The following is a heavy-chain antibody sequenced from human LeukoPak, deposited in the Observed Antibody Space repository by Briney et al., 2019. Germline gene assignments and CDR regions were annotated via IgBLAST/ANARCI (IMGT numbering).Heavy chain of an antibody. CDR1: GYTFTGYY. D-gene: IGHD6-19*01. V-gene: IGHV1-2*02. Sequence: GASVKVSCKASGYTFTGYYMHWVRQAPGQGLEWMGWINPNSGGTNYAQKFQGRVTMTRDTSISTAYMELSRLRSEDTAVYYCASTLQWLVRRSFDYWGQGTLVTVSS. CDR2: INPNSGGT. J-gene: IGHJ4*02. CDR3: ASTLQWLVRRSFDY.